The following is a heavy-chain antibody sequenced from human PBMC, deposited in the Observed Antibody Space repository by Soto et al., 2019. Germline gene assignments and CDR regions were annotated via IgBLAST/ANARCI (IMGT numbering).Heavy chain of an antibody. CDR3: ARDPASGYDSGS. D-gene: IGHD5-12*01. Sequence: GGSLRLSCAASGFSFSTNSMNWVRQAPGKGLEWVSYITSGGSTRHYADSVKGRFTISRDNAKDSLYLQMNSLRDEDTAVYYCARDPASGYDSGSWGQGTLVTVSS. J-gene: IGHJ5*02. CDR2: ITSGGSTR. CDR1: GFSFSTNS. V-gene: IGHV3-48*02.